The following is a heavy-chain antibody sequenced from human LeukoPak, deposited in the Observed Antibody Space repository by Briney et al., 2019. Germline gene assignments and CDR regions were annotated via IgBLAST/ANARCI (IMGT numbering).Heavy chain of an antibody. CDR1: GYNFTNFG. V-gene: IGHV1-18*01. Sequence: VASVKVSCKASGYNFTNFGISWVRQAPGQGLEWMGWVSGYLKDANSAQKLYVKNTKYAERFHDRVTMTADTSTSTAYMELSSLKFDDTAVYFCARDLPVVALVMDYWGQGTLITVSS. CDR3: ARDLPVVALVMDY. J-gene: IGHJ4*02. CDR2: VSGYLKDANSAQKLYVKNT. D-gene: IGHD2-15*01.